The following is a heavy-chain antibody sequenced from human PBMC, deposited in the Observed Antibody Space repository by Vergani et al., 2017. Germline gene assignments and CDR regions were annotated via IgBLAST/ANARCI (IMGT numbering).Heavy chain of an antibody. CDR1: GFTFDTYT. CDR3: TTAXGLYYLHGEYFQY. J-gene: IGHJ1*01. Sequence: EVQLLKSGGGLVQPGGSRRLSCAGAGFTFDTYTMDYVRQAPGKGLEWVATISSGGGDIFYADSVKGRFTISRDNSKNTLFLQMNSLKDEDTAVYYCTTAXGLYYLHGEYFQYWGRGTLVSVSS. D-gene: IGHD3-10*01. V-gene: IGHV3-23*01. CDR2: ISSGGGDI.